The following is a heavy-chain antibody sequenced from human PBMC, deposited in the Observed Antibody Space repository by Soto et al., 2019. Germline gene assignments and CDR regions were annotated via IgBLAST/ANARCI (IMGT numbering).Heavy chain of an antibody. CDR1: GYSFTNYW. Sequence: VESLTTSCKGPGYSFTNYWISWVRQMPGKGLEWMGEIDPRDSHTNYSPSFQGHVTLSTDKSNSTAYLQWGSLRASDTAMYYCARHYSGSSFMDVWGQGTTVTVSS. V-gene: IGHV5-10-1*01. D-gene: IGHD6-6*01. CDR2: IDPRDSHT. CDR3: ARHYSGSSFMDV. J-gene: IGHJ6*02.